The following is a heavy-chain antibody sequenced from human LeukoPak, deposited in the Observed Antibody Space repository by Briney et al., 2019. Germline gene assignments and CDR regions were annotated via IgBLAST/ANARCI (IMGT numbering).Heavy chain of an antibody. CDR1: EFFVGSNY. J-gene: IGHJ1*01. Sequence: GGSLRLSCAASEFFVGSNYMTWVRQAPGKGLEWVSLIYSGGSTYYADSVKGRFTISRDNSKNTLYLQMNSLRAEDTAMYYCAKDDDWGRFNHWGQGTLVTVSS. CDR2: IYSGGST. V-gene: IGHV3-66*01. CDR3: AKDDDWGRFNH. D-gene: IGHD3-16*01.